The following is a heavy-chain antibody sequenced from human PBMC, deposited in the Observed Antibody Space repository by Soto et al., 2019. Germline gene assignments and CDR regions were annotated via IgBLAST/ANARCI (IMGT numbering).Heavy chain of an antibody. CDR1: GGSFSGYY. V-gene: IGHV4-34*01. J-gene: IGHJ6*02. CDR2: INHSGST. Sequence: SETLSLTCAVYGGSFSGYYWSWIRQPPGKGLEWIGEINHSGSTNYNPSLKSRVTISVDTSKNQFSLKLSSVTAADTAVYYCARTTYYDFWSGYFENYCGMDVWGQGXTVTVYS. D-gene: IGHD3-3*01. CDR3: ARTTYYDFWSGYFENYCGMDV.